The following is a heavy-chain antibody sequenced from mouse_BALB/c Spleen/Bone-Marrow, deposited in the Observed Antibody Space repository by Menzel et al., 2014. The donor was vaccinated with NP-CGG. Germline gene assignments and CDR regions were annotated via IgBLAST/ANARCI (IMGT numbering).Heavy chain of an antibody. V-gene: IGHV5-9-3*01. CDR3: ARDYGNYGFAH. CDR1: GFTFSSYA. Sequence: DVQLVESGGGLVKPGGSLKLSCAASGFTFSSYAMSWVRQTPEKRLEWVATISSGDSYTYYPDSVKGRFTISRDNAKNTLYLQMSSLRSEDTAMYYCARDYGNYGFAHWGQGTLVTVSA. CDR2: ISSGDSYT. D-gene: IGHD2-1*01. J-gene: IGHJ3*01.